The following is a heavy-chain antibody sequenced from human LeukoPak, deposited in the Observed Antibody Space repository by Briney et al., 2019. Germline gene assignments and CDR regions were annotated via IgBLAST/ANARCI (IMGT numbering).Heavy chain of an antibody. Sequence: TGGSLRLSCAASGFTFSSYEMNWVRQAPGKGLEWVSYISSSGSTIYYADSVKGRFTISRDNAKNSLYLQMNSLRAEDTAVYYCARVRIPIDAFDIWGQGTMVTVSS. CDR3: ARVRIPIDAFDI. CDR1: GFTFSSYE. V-gene: IGHV3-48*03. D-gene: IGHD3-10*01. CDR2: ISSSGSTI. J-gene: IGHJ3*02.